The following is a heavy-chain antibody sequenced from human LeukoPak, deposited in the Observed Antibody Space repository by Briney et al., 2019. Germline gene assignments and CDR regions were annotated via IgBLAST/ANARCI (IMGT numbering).Heavy chain of an antibody. Sequence: GGSLRLSCVASGFTFSGYGMHWVRQAPGKGLEWVAVISNDGSNKYYADSVKGRFTISRDNSKNTLYLQMNSLRAEDTAVYYCAKGRGAFDIWGQGTMVTVSS. CDR2: ISNDGSNK. CDR3: AKGRGAFDI. CDR1: GFTFSGYG. V-gene: IGHV3-30*18. J-gene: IGHJ3*02. D-gene: IGHD3-10*01.